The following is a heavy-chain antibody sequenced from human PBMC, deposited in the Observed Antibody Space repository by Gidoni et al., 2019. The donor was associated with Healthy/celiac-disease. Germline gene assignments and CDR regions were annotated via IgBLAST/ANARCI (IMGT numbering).Heavy chain of an antibody. D-gene: IGHD2-2*01. CDR1: GFTFDDYA. V-gene: IGHV3-9*01. CDR3: AKDSGVVVPAAMNYYYGMDV. CDR2: ISWNSGSI. J-gene: IGHJ6*02. Sequence: EVQLVESGGGLVQPGRSLRLSCAASGFTFDDYAMHWVRQAPGKGLEWVSGISWNSGSIGYADSVKGRFTISRDNAKNSLYLQMNSLRAEDTALYYCAKDSGVVVPAAMNYYYGMDVWGQGTTVTVSS.